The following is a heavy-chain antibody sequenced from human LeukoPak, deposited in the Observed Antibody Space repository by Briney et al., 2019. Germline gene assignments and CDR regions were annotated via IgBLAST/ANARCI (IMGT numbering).Heavy chain of an antibody. CDR1: GGTFSSYA. CDR3: ARAEDDSSGYYQETFDY. Sequence: ASVKVSCKASGGTFSSYAISWVRQAPGQGLEWMGGIIPIFGTANYAQKFQGRVTITADKSTSTAYMELSSLRSEDTAVYYCARAEDDSSGYYQETFDYWGQGTLVTVSS. D-gene: IGHD3-22*01. CDR2: IIPIFGTA. J-gene: IGHJ4*02. V-gene: IGHV1-69*06.